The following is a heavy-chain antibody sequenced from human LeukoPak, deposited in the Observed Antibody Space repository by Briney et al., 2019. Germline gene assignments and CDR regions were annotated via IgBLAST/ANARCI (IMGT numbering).Heavy chain of an antibody. Sequence: ASVKVSCKASGYTFTSYYMHWVRQAPGQGLEWMGIINPSGGSTSYAQKFQGRVTMTRDTSASTAYMELSSLRSEDTAVYYCARAIVVVVAASNLDYWGQGTLVTVSS. CDR1: GYTFTSYY. D-gene: IGHD2-15*01. V-gene: IGHV1-46*01. J-gene: IGHJ4*02. CDR3: ARAIVVVVAASNLDY. CDR2: INPSGGST.